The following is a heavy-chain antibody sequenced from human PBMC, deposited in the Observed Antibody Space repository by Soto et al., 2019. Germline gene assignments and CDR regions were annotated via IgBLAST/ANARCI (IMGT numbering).Heavy chain of an antibody. CDR2: ISSSSSTI. J-gene: IGHJ4*02. V-gene: IGHV3-48*02. CDR1: VFTFSSDR. D-gene: IGHD6-25*01. Sequence: GGALRLSCADTVFTFSSDRMNWVRQAPGKGLEWGSYISSSSSTIYYADSVKGRFTISRDNAKNSLYLQMNSLRDEDTAVYYCASWPDAADYWGQGTLVTIYS. CDR3: ASWPDAADY.